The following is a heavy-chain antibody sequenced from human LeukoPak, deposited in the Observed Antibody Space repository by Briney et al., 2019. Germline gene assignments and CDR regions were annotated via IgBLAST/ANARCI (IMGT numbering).Heavy chain of an antibody. CDR2: MNPNSGNT. CDR3: ARGPNKSDGGNSGSAWFDP. V-gene: IGHV1-8*01. D-gene: IGHD4-23*01. J-gene: IGHJ5*02. CDR1: GYTFTTYD. Sequence: ASVKVSCKASGYTFTTYDINWVRQATGQGLEWMGWMNPNSGNTGYAQKFQGRVTMTRNTSRSTAYMELSSLRSEDTAVYYCARGPNKSDGGNSGSAWFDPWGQGTLVTVSS.